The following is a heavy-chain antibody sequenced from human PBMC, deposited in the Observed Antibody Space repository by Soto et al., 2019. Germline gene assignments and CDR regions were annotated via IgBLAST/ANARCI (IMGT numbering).Heavy chain of an antibody. Sequence: GGSLRLSCAASGFTFSSYGMHWVRQAPGKGLEWVAVISYDGSNKYYADSVKGRFTISRDNSKNTLYLQMNSLRAEDTAVYYCAKTTAEWYYYDSSVDYWGQGTLVTVSS. V-gene: IGHV3-30*18. D-gene: IGHD3-22*01. CDR2: ISYDGSNK. CDR1: GFTFSSYG. J-gene: IGHJ4*02. CDR3: AKTTAEWYYYDSSVDY.